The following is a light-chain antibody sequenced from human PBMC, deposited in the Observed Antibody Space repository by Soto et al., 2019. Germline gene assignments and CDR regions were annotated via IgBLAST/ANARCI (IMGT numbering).Light chain of an antibody. V-gene: IGKV1-5*01. CDR3: QQYNTYQGT. CDR1: QNIDKW. J-gene: IGKJ1*01. Sequence: IQMTQSTSTLSASLVERVQISCLASQNIDKWLAWYQQKPQKAPKLLIFDASTLESGVPSRFSGSGSGTEFTLTISSLQPDDFATYYCQQYNTYQGTFGPGTKVDIK. CDR2: DAS.